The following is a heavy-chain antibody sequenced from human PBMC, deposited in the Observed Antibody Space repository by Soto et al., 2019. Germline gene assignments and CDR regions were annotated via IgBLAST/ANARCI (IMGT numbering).Heavy chain of an antibody. CDR1: GGSIR. V-gene: IGHV4-4*02. CDR3: ARYLAEGYFAY. CDR2: IYHSGST. Sequence: SETLSLTCAVSGGSIRWGWVRQPPGKGLEWIGEIYHSGSTNYNPSLKSRVTISVDKSKNQFSLKLSSVTAADTAVYYCARYLAEGYFAYWGQGTLVTVSS. D-gene: IGHD6-13*01. J-gene: IGHJ4*02.